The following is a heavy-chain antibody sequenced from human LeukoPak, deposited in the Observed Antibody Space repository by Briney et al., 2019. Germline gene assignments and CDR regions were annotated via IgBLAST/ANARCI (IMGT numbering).Heavy chain of an antibody. CDR3: ARDLGWDNVTSFHF. D-gene: IGHD2-15*01. CDR2: VYSGGST. CDR1: GFSTKGNY. Sequence: GGSLRLSCEGSGFSTKGNYMSWVRQTPGKGLEWVAAVYSGGSTNHADAVNGRFSVSRDNSKNTLYLQMNNLRPEDTGVYFCARDLGWDNVTSFHFWGLGTQVLVS. J-gene: IGHJ4*02. V-gene: IGHV3-53*05.